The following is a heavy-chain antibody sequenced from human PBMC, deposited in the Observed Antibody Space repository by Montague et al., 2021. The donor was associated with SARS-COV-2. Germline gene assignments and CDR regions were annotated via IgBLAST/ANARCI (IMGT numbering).Heavy chain of an antibody. CDR3: ARQLPSYCATNGCYPYYFDG. V-gene: IGHV4-39*01. CDR1: GGSISSPDYY. CDR2: ISYTGST. Sequence: SETLSLTCTVSGGSISSPDYYWGWIRQSPGKGLEWIGSISYTGSTYYNPSLRSRVSFSMDTSKNHFSLSLSSVTAADTAVYFCARQLPSYCATNGCYPYYFDGWGQGALVTVSS. D-gene: IGHD2-8*01. J-gene: IGHJ4*02.